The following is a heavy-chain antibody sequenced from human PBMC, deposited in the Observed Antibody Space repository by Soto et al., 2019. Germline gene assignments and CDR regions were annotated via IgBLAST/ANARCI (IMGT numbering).Heavy chain of an antibody. CDR3: ARAFPLYCSGGSCYDYMDV. Sequence: ESGGGLVKPGGSLRLSCAASGFTFSSYSMNWVRQAPGKGLEWVSSISSSSSYIYYADSVKGRFTISRDNAKNSLYLQMNSLRAEDTAVYYCARAFPLYCSGGSCYDYMDVWGKGTTVTVSS. J-gene: IGHJ6*03. V-gene: IGHV3-21*01. CDR2: ISSSSSYI. CDR1: GFTFSSYS. D-gene: IGHD2-15*01.